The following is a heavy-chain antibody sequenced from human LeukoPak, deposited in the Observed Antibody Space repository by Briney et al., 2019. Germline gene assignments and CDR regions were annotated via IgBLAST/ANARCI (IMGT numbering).Heavy chain of an antibody. CDR3: ARQTLEHWYFDL. J-gene: IGHJ2*01. Sequence: PSETLSLTCTVSGGSISSYYWSWIRQPPGKGVEWIGEINHSGSTNYNPSLKSRVTISVDTSKNQFSLKLSSVTAADTAVYYCARQTLEHWYFDLWGRGTLVTVSS. V-gene: IGHV4-34*01. D-gene: IGHD5-24*01. CDR1: GGSISSYY. CDR2: INHSGST.